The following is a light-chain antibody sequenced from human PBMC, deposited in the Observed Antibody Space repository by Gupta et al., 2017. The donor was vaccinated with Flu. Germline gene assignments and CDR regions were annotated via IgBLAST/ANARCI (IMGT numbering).Light chain of an antibody. CDR3: QQGYTTPPQT. CDR2: AAS. V-gene: IGKV1-39*01. J-gene: IGKJ1*01. Sequence: DIQMTQSPSSLSASVGDRVTITCRASQSISNYLNWYQQKPGKAPKVLIYAASTLQSGVPSRFSGSGSGTVFTLTISSLQPEDFATYYCQQGYTTPPQTFGQGTKVEIK. CDR1: QSISNY.